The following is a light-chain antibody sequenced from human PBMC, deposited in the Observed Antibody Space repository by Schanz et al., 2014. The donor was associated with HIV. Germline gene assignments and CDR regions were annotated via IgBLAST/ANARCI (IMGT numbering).Light chain of an antibody. J-gene: IGLJ3*02. CDR2: STN. V-gene: IGLV8-61*01. CDR1: SGSVSTSYY. Sequence: QAVVTQEPSFSVSPGGTVTLTCGLSSGSVSTSYYPTRSQQPPGQSPRTLIYSTNSRSSGVPDRFSGSILGNKAALTITGAQADDESDYYCMLYMGGGIWVLGGGTKLTVL. CDR3: MLYMGGGIWV.